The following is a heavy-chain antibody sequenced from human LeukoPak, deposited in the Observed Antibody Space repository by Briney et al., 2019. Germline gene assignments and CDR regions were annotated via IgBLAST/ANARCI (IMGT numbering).Heavy chain of an antibody. V-gene: IGHV4-59*08. D-gene: IGHD2-2*01. CDR3: ARRCSSTSCSFDY. CDR2: IYYSGST. Sequence: SGTLSLTCTVSGGSISSYYWSWIRQPPGKGLEWIGYIYYSGSTNYNPSLKSRVTISVDTSKNQFSLKLSSVTAADTAVYYCARRCSSTSCSFDYWGQGTLVTVSS. J-gene: IGHJ4*02. CDR1: GGSISSYY.